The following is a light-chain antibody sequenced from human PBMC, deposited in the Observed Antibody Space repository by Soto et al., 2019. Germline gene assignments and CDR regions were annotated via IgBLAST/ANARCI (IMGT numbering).Light chain of an antibody. CDR2: GAS. V-gene: IGKV4-1*01. CDR1: RSVLYNSNNKNY. CDR3: QQYNKWPRT. J-gene: IGKJ1*01. Sequence: DIVMTQSPDSLAVSLGERATINCKASRSVLYNSNNKNYLAWYQQKPGQAPRLLIYGASARATGIPAKFSGSGSGTEFTLTISSLQSEDFAVYYCQQYNKWPRTFGQGTKVDIK.